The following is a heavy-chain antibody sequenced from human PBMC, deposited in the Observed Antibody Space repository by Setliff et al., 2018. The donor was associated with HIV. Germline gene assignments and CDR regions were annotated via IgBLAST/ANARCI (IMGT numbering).Heavy chain of an antibody. V-gene: IGHV1-69*05. Sequence: SVKVSCKASGGSFGTFDISWVRQAPGQGLEWVGEIIPLFGAPNYAQKFQGRVTLTTDESTSVAFMELRSLRSEDTAVYYYAKLTYFGSGSRVPKPGYFYMDVWGQGTTVTV. D-gene: IGHD3-10*01. J-gene: IGHJ6*03. CDR3: AKLTYFGSGSRVPKPGYFYMDV. CDR1: GGSFGTFD. CDR2: IIPLFGAP.